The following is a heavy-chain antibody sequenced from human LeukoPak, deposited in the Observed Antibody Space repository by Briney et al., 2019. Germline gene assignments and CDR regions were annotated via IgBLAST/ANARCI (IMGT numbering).Heavy chain of an antibody. CDR1: GFTFTHYA. CDR3: ARDLGGDYYFDY. Sequence: GGSLRLSCAASGFTFTHYAMHWVRQTPGKGLEWVAVIFYDGTIQYYSDSVRGRLIVSRDNPKNTLYLQMNSLRAEDTAVYYCARDLGGDYYFDYWGQGTLVTVSS. V-gene: IGHV3-30*03. D-gene: IGHD2-21*02. CDR2: IFYDGTIQ. J-gene: IGHJ4*02.